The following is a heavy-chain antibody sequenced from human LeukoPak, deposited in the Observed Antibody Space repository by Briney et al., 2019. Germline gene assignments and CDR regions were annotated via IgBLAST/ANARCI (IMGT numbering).Heavy chain of an antibody. CDR1: GFTFRDYS. CDR2: IARDDFT. Sequence: GGSLRLSCVASGFTFRDYSMAWVRQVPGGGLEWVSAIARDDFTVYPDPLKGRFTISRDNSKNTLYLQMNSLRAEDTAVYYCAKGAEGPRWPPFDYWGQGTLVTVSS. J-gene: IGHJ4*02. D-gene: IGHD4-23*01. V-gene: IGHV3-23*01. CDR3: AKGAEGPRWPPFDY.